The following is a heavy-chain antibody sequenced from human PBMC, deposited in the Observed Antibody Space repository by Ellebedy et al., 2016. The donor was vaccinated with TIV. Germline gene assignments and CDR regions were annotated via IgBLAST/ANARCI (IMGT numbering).Heavy chain of an antibody. D-gene: IGHD5-18*01. CDR3: ANKDTAMVRNDGY. V-gene: IGHV3-7*01. CDR2: IKQDGSEK. CDR1: GFTFSSYW. Sequence: GESLKISCAASGFTFSSYWMSWVRQAPGKGLEWVANIKQDGSEKYYVDSVKGRFTISRDNAKNSLYLQMNSLRAEDTAVYYCANKDTAMVRNDGYWGQGTLVTVSS. J-gene: IGHJ4*02.